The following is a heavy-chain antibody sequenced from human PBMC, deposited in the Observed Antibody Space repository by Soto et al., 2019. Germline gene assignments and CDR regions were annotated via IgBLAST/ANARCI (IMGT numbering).Heavy chain of an antibody. CDR3: ARGGGGGLFEH. V-gene: IGHV3-23*01. CDR1: GFAFSNYA. Sequence: GGSLRLSCAASGFAFSNYAMHWVRQAPGKGLEWVSSISTSIDATYYADSVKGRFTISRDDSKNTLYLQMNSLGVEDTAVYYCARGGGGGLFEHWGQGVLVTVSS. J-gene: IGHJ4*02. D-gene: IGHD2-21*01. CDR2: ISTSIDAT.